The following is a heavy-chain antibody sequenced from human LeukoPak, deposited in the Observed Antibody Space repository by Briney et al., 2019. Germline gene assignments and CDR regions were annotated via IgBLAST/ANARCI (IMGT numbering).Heavy chain of an antibody. V-gene: IGHV4-61*02. Sequence: PSQTLSLTCTVSGGSISSGSYYWSWIRQPAGKGLEWIGRIYTSGSTNYNPSLKSRVTISVDTSKNQFSLKLSSVTAADTAVYYCARGGGWGLKDAFDIWGQGTMVTVSS. J-gene: IGHJ3*02. D-gene: IGHD6-19*01. CDR1: GGSISSGSYY. CDR2: IYTSGST. CDR3: ARGGGWGLKDAFDI.